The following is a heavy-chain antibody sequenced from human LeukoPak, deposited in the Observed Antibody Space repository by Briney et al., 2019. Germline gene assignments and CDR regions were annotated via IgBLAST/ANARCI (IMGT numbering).Heavy chain of an antibody. Sequence: PSETLSLTCTVSGYSISSGSYWGWIRQPPGKGLEWIGSIYYSGTTYYNPSLKSRVTISVDTSKNQFSLKLSSVTAADTAVYYCARDGAFGELLSSLDYWGQGTLVTVSS. V-gene: IGHV4-38-2*02. CDR2: IYYSGTT. D-gene: IGHD3-10*01. CDR3: ARDGAFGELLSSLDY. CDR1: GYSISSGSY. J-gene: IGHJ4*02.